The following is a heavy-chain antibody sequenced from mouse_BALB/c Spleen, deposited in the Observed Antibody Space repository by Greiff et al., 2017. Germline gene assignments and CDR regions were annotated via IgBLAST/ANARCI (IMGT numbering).Heavy chain of an antibody. V-gene: IGHV8-12*01. CDR3: ARSHYGYDAMDY. Sequence: QVQLKESGPGILQPSQTLSLTCSFSGFSLSTSGMGVSWIRQPSGKGLEWLAHIYWDDDKRYNPSLKSRLTISKDTSSNQVFLKITSVDTADTATYYCARSHYGYDAMDYWGQGTSVTVSS. D-gene: IGHD1-2*01. CDR1: GFSLSTSGMG. CDR2: IYWDDDK. J-gene: IGHJ4*01.